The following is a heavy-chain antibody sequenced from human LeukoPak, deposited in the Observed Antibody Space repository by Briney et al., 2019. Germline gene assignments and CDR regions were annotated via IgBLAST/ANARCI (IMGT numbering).Heavy chain of an antibody. V-gene: IGHV3-23*01. D-gene: IGHD3-10*01. J-gene: IGHJ4*02. CDR1: GFTFSSYA. CDR2: ISGSGGST. Sequence: GGSLRLSCAASGFTFSSYATSWVRQAPGKGLEWVSAISGSGGSTYYADSVKGRFTISRDNSKNTLYLQMNSLRAEDTAVYYCAKTLSMVRGFDYWGQGTLVTVSS. CDR3: AKTLSMVRGFDY.